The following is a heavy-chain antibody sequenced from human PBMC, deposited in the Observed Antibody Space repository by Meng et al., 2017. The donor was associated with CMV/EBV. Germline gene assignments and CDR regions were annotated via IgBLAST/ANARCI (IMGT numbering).Heavy chain of an antibody. CDR2: ISVYNGHT. CDR1: GYTFTGYG. Sequence: QVQLVQSGVEVKKPGASVKVFCKASGYTFTGYGISWVRQAPGQGLEWMGWISVYNGHTNFAQNLQGRVTMTTDTSTSTAYVELRSLRSDDTAIYYCARGVPLGIIYSFDYWGQGTLVTVSS. CDR3: ARGVPLGIIYSFDY. D-gene: IGHD2-21*01. V-gene: IGHV1-18*01. J-gene: IGHJ4*01.